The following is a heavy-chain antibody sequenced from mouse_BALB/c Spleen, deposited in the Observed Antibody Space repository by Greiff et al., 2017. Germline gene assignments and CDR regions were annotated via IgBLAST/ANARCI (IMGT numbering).Heavy chain of an antibody. V-gene: IGHV5-12-1*01. D-gene: IGHD1-1*01. CDR3: ARHGYYYGSSYPWFAY. CDR2: ISSGGGST. J-gene: IGHJ3*01. CDR1: GFAFSSYD. Sequence: DVQLVESGGGLVKPGGSLKLSCAASGFAFSSYDMSWVRQTPEKRLEWVAYISSGGGSTYYPDTVKGRFTISRDNAKNTLYLQMSSLKSEDTATYYCARHGYYYGSSYPWFAYWGQGTLVTVSA.